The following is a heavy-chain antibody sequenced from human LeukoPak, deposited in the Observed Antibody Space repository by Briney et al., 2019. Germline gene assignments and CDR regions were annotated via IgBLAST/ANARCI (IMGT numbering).Heavy chain of an antibody. CDR3: ANGDGYNLPDGLNDLDY. J-gene: IGHJ4*02. V-gene: IGHV3-30*18. D-gene: IGHD5-24*01. Sequence: GGSLRLSCAASGFTFSSYGMHWVRQAPGKGLEWVAVISYDGSNKYYADSVKGRFTISRDNSKNTLYLQMNSLRAEDTAVYYCANGDGYNLPDGLNDLDYWGQGTLVTVSS. CDR1: GFTFSSYG. CDR2: ISYDGSNK.